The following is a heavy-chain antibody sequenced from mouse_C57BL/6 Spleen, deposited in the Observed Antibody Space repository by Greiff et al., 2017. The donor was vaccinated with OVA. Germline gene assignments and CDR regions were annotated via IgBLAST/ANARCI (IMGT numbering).Heavy chain of an antibody. CDR2: IYPGGGYT. D-gene: IGHD1-1*01. J-gene: IGHJ4*01. Sequence: QVQLQQSGAELVRPGTSVKMSCKASGYTFTNYWIGWAKQRPGHGLEWIGDIYPGGGYTNYNEKFKGKATLTADKSSSTAYMQFSSLTSEDSAIYYCARRGSSYGYYALAYWGQGTSVTVSS. CDR1: GYTFTNYW. V-gene: IGHV1-63*01. CDR3: ARRGSSYGYYALAY.